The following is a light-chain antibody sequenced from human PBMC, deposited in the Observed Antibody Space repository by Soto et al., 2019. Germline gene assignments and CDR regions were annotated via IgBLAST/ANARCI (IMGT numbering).Light chain of an antibody. V-gene: IGLV2-14*01. CDR2: EVS. CDR1: SSDVGGYNY. CDR3: SSYTSGSTLV. Sequence: QSALTQPASVSGSPGQSITISCTGTSSDVGGYNYVSWYQQHPGKAPKLMIYEVSNRPSGVSSRFSGSKSGNTASLTISGLQAEDEAAYYCSSYTSGSTLVFGGGTKLTVL. J-gene: IGLJ3*02.